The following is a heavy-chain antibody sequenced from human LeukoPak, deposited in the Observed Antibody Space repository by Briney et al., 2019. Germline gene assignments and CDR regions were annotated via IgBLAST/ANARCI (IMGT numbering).Heavy chain of an antibody. CDR3: ARRGIGSATYYKGDFDV. CDR1: VGSFNDYF. D-gene: IGHD3-10*01. J-gene: IGHJ5*02. CDR2: INHNGNT. Sequence: KPSETLSPTCAVYVGSFNDYFWSWIRQPPGKGLEWVGEINHNGNTNYNPSLQSRLTISVDTSKNQFSLRMTSVTAADTAVYYCARRGIGSATYYKGDFDVWGQGSLVTVSS. V-gene: IGHV4-34*01.